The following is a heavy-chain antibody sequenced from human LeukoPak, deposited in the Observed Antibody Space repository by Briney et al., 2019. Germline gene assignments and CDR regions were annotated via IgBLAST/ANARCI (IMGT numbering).Heavy chain of an antibody. CDR2: INHSGST. V-gene: IGHV4-34*01. CDR3: ASRVYGSGSRVFDY. J-gene: IGHJ4*02. Sequence: PSETLSLTCAVYGGCFSGYYWSWIRQPPGKGLEWIGEINHSGSTNYNPSLKSRVTISVDTSKNQFSLKLSCVTAADTAVYYCASRVYGSGSRVFDYWGQGTLVTVSS. CDR1: GGCFSGYY. D-gene: IGHD3-10*01.